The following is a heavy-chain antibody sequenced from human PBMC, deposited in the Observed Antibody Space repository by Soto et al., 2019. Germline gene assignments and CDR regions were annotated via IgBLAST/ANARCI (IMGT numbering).Heavy chain of an antibody. Sequence: ASVKVSCKASGYTFTSYYMHWVRQAPGQGLEWMGIINPSGGSTSYAQKFQGRVTMTRATSTSTVYMELSSLRSEDTAVYYCARSTATVNWFDPWGQGTLVTVSS. CDR2: INPSGGST. CDR1: GYTFTSYY. V-gene: IGHV1-46*01. J-gene: IGHJ5*02. D-gene: IGHD4-4*01. CDR3: ARSTATVNWFDP.